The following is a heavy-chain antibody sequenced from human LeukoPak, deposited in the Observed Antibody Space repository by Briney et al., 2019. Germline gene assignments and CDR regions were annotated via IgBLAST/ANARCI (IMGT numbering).Heavy chain of an antibody. CDR3: ANPGRVSGSYNPFDY. D-gene: IGHD3-10*01. CDR2: ISGSGDTT. CDR1: GLTFSSYV. V-gene: IGHV3-23*01. Sequence: GSLRFSCAASGLTFSSYVMSWVRQTPGKGLEWVSAISGSGDTTSYADSVKGRFTISRGNSKNTLYLQMNSLRAEDTAVYYCANPGRVSGSYNPFDYWGQGTLVTVSS. J-gene: IGHJ4*02.